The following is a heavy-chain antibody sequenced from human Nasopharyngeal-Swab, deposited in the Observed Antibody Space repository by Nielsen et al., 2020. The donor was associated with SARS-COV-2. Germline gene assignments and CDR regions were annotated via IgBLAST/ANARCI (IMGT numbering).Heavy chain of an antibody. CDR1: GFTFISYA. D-gene: IGHD4/OR15-4a*01. CDR2: ISGSGGST. Sequence: GESLKISCAASGFTFISYAMSWVRQAPGKGLEWVSAISGSGGSTYYADSVKGRFTISRDNSKNTLYLQMNSLRAEDTAVYYCAKDGGLTTFPYYYYYGMDVWGQGTTVTVSS. CDR3: AKDGGLTTFPYYYYYGMDV. V-gene: IGHV3-23*01. J-gene: IGHJ6*02.